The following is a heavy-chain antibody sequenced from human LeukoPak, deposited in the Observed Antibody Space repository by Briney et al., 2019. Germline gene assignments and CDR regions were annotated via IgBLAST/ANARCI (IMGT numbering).Heavy chain of an antibody. D-gene: IGHD3-10*01. CDR3: ARGDDYYGSVYGMDV. CDR2: IYYSGST. V-gene: IGHV4-30-4*01. Sequence: SQTLSLTCTVSGGSISSGDYYWSWIRQPPGKGLEWIVYIYYSGSTYYNPSLKSRVTISVDTSKNQFSLKLSSVTAADTAVYYCARGDDYYGSVYGMDVWGKGTTVTVSS. CDR1: GGSISSGDYY. J-gene: IGHJ6*04.